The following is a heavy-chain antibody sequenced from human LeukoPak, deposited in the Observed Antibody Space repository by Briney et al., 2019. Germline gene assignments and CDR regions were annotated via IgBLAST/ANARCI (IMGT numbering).Heavy chain of an antibody. CDR2: ISSSGSTI. CDR1: GFTFSSYE. V-gene: IGHV3-48*03. D-gene: IGHD4-11*01. Sequence: GGSLRPSYAASGFTFSSYEMNWVRQAPGKGLEWVSYISSSGSTIYYADSVKGRFTISRDNAKNSLYLQMNSLRAEDTAVYYCTGHHQAYSRTYWGQGTLVTVSS. CDR3: TGHHQAYSRTY. J-gene: IGHJ4*02.